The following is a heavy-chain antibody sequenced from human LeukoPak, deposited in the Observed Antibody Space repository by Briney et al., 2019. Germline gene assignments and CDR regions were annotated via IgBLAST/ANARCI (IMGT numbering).Heavy chain of an antibody. V-gene: IGHV3-23*01. Sequence: AGGSLRLSCAASGFIFRNYAMSWVRQAPGKGLEWVSAITGSGDTTYYADSVKGRLTISRDNSKNALYVEMNTLRAEDTAVYYCVKWGDYDILTGYYVPDFWGQGTLVTVSS. CDR1: GFIFRNYA. CDR3: VKWGDYDILTGYYVPDF. CDR2: ITGSGDTT. D-gene: IGHD3-9*01. J-gene: IGHJ4*02.